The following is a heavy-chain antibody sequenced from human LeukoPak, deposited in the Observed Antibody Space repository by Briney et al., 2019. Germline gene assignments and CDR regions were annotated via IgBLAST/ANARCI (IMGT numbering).Heavy chain of an antibody. CDR2: INPNSGGT. CDR1: VYTFTGYY. V-gene: IGHV1-2*02. J-gene: IGHJ4*02. Sequence: GASVKVSCKASVYTFTGYYMHWVRQAPGQGLEWMGWINPNSGGTNYAQKFQGRVTMTRDTSISTAYMELSRLRSDDTAVYYCAREERVSYFRGDYRGQGNLVTVSS. D-gene: IGHD2/OR15-2a*01. CDR3: AREERVSYFRGDY.